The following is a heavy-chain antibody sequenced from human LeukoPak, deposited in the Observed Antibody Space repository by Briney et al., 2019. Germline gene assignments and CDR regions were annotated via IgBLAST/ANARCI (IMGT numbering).Heavy chain of an antibody. CDR2: MSPNSGDT. V-gene: IGHV1-8*01. D-gene: IGHD7-27*01. CDR3: AGGPPNWGYDY. CDR1: GYTFTSYD. Sequence: ASVKVSCKASGYTFTSYDFNWVRQATGQRPEWMGWMSPNSGDTGYAQKFQDRVTMTRNTSISTAYMELSSLRSDDTAVYYCAGGPPNWGYDYWGPGTLVTVSS. J-gene: IGHJ4*02.